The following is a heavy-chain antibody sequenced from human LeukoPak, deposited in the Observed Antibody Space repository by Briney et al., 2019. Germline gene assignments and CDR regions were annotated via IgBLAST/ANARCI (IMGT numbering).Heavy chain of an antibody. CDR1: GFTFSSYA. V-gene: IGHV3-23*01. D-gene: IGHD2-8*01. J-gene: IGHJ6*02. CDR3: ANNGPYYYYGMDV. Sequence: SGGSLRLSCAASGFTFSSYAMSWVRQAPGKGLEWVSAISGSGGSTYYADSVKGRFTISRDNSKNTLYLQMNSLRAEDTAVYYCANNGPYYYYGMDVWGQGTTVTVSS. CDR2: ISGSGGST.